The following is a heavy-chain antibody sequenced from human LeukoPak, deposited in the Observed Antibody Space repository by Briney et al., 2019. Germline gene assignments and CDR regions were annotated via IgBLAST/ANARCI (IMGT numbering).Heavy chain of an antibody. V-gene: IGHV3-23*01. J-gene: IGHJ4*02. CDR1: GFSFSSYN. D-gene: IGHD2-15*01. CDR2: ISGSGGST. CDR3: AKDNRKVVVAATTGY. Sequence: GGSLRLSCAASGFSFSSYNMKWVRQAPGKGLEWVSAISGSGGSTYYADSVKGRFTISRDNSKNTLYLQMNSLRAEDTAVYYCAKDNRKVVVAATTGYWGQGTLVTVSS.